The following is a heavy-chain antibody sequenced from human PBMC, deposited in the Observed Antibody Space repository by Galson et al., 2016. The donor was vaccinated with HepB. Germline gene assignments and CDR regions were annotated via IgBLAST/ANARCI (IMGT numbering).Heavy chain of an antibody. CDR2: IYSTGNRT. CDR3: VRDISGFAE. V-gene: IGHV3-64D*09. Sequence: SLRLSCAASGFTLNNYAMHWVRQAPGKGLEYVSVIYSTGNRTYFPDSLRGRFTVSRDKSKNTLYLQITSLRAEDTAVYYCVRDISGFAEWGQGTLVTVSS. CDR1: GFTLNNYA. J-gene: IGHJ1*01. D-gene: IGHD5-12*01.